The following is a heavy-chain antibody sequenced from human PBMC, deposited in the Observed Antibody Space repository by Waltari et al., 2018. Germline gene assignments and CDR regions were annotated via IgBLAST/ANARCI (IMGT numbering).Heavy chain of an antibody. CDR3: AKEGGVWEPTLRVFAFDI. CDR1: GFIISNYA. J-gene: IGHJ3*02. CDR2: ISGSGGST. D-gene: IGHD1-26*01. Sequence: EVQLLESWGDLVQPGGSLRLSCAASGFIISNYAMSWVRQAPGKGLEWVSGISGSGGSTYYADFVKGRFTISRDTSKNTVYLQMNSLRGDDTAVYYCAKEGGVWEPTLRVFAFDIWGHGTMLTVSS. V-gene: IGHV3-23*01.